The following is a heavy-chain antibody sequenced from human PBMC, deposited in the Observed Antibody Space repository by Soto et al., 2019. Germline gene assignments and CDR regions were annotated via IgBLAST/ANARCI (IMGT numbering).Heavy chain of an antibody. Sequence: PGGALSLSCAASGFTVSSNYMSWVCQAPGKGLEWVSVIYSGGSTYYADSVKGRFTISRDNAKNSLYLQMNSLRAEDTAVYYCATHPERIAQIRWFDPWGQGTLDPISS. V-gene: IGHV3-66*04. CDR1: GFTVSSNY. CDR3: ATHPERIAQIRWFDP. J-gene: IGHJ5*02. D-gene: IGHD6-13*01. CDR2: IYSGGST.